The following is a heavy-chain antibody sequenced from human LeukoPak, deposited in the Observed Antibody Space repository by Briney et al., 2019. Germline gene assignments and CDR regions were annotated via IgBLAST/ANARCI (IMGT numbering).Heavy chain of an antibody. V-gene: IGHV1-2*02. D-gene: IGHD3-3*01. Sequence: ASVKVSCKASGYTFTGYYMHWVRQAPGQGLEWMGWINPNSGGTNYAQKFQGRVTMTRDTSISTAYMELSRLRSDDTAVYYCARPRAWRGGLSPFDYWGQGTLVTVSS. CDR3: ARPRAWRGGLSPFDY. J-gene: IGHJ4*02. CDR1: GYTFTGYY. CDR2: INPNSGGT.